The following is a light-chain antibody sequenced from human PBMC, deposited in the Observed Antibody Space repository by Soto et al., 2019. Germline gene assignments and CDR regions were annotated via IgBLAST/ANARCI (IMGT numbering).Light chain of an antibody. CDR3: SSYAGGTDVV. Sequence: QSVLTQPPSASGSPGQSVTISCTGTSSDVGAYNYVSWYQQHPGKAPRVMIYEVSQRPSGVPDRFSASKSGNTASLTVSGLQAEDEAEYYCSSYAGGTDVVFGGGTKVTVL. CDR1: SSDVGAYNY. CDR2: EVS. V-gene: IGLV2-8*01. J-gene: IGLJ2*01.